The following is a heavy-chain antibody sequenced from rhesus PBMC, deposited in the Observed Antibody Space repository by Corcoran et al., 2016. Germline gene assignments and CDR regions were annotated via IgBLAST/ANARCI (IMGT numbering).Heavy chain of an antibody. Sequence: QVQLPESGPGVVKPSETLSLTCAVPGGSIRSRYWWCLLRQSPGKGLERIGGIYGSGGRTEYNPALKSRVTISIDTAKNQFSLNLSSVTAADTAVYYCARGGFKSDDVWGRGVLVTVSS. J-gene: IGHJ5-2*02. CDR3: ARGGFKSDDV. CDR2: IYGSGGRT. V-gene: IGHV4-93*02. CDR1: GGSIRSRYW.